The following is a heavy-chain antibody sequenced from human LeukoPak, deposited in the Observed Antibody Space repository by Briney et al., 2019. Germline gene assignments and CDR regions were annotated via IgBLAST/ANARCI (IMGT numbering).Heavy chain of an antibody. Sequence: ASVKLSCKVSGYSLTELSMHWVRQAPGKGHEWMGGFDPEDGETIYAQKFQGRVTMTEDTSTDTAYMELSSLRSEDTAVYYCVTDPVGYCSSDGCYSVDYWGQGTLVTVSS. V-gene: IGHV1-24*01. D-gene: IGHD2-15*01. J-gene: IGHJ4*02. CDR1: GYSLTELS. CDR3: VTDPVGYCSSDGCYSVDY. CDR2: FDPEDGET.